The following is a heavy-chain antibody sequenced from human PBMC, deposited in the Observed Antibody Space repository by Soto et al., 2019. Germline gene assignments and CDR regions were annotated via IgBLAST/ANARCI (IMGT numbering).Heavy chain of an antibody. V-gene: IGHV3-7*01. CDR1: GFTFSSYW. J-gene: IGHJ6*02. CDR3: ARDPTKGYYDSSGYYFYYGMDV. D-gene: IGHD3-22*01. CDR2: IKQDGSEK. Sequence: GGSLRLSCAASGFTFSSYWMSWVRQAPGKGLEWVANIKQDGSEKYYVDSVKGRFTISRDNAKNSLYLQMNSLRAEDTAVYYCARDPTKGYYDSSGYYFYYGMDVWGQGTTVTV.